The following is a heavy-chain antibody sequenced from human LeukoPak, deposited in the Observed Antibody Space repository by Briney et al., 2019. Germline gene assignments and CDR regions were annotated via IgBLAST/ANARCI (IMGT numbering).Heavy chain of an antibody. CDR2: MNPDSGKT. CDR3: ARSLHCYGSGNFDY. CDR1: GYTFTSYD. J-gene: IGHJ4*02. Sequence: GASVTVSCKASGYTFTSYDIYWARQATGQGLEWMGWMNPDSGKTGYAQKFQGGVTMTRNTSIIPAYMELGSLGSEDAAVYYCARSLHCYGSGNFDYWGQGTLVTVSS. D-gene: IGHD3-10*01. V-gene: IGHV1-8*01.